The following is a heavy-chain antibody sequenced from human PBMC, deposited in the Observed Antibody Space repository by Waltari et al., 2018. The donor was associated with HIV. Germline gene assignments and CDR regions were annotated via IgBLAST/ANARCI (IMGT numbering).Heavy chain of an antibody. Sequence: EVDLLEFGVRLVPHDGSHRLSWPDVAFTSAHSAITWVRRAPGGGLEGVAAIRRSGTTTYYSESVEGRFTISRDNLKRRLFLQMRSLKAEDASIYYCAKNSVVAPGNVDRLDPWGQGTLITVSS. J-gene: IGHJ5*02. CDR2: IRRSGTTT. D-gene: IGHD2-15*01. V-gene: IGHV3-23*01. CDR1: AFTSAHSA. CDR3: AKNSVVAPGNVDRLDP.